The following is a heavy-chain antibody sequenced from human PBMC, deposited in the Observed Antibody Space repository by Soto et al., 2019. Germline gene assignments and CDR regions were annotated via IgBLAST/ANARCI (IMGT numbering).Heavy chain of an antibody. CDR3: ARMFHCSGGTCPFDY. J-gene: IGHJ4*02. CDR1: GFSLSTSGMR. V-gene: IGHV2-70*04. CDR2: IDWDDDK. Sequence: SGPTLVNPTQTLTLTCTFSGFSLSTSGMRVSWIRQPPGKALEWLARIDWDDDKFYNTSLKTRLTISKDSSKNQVVLTMTNMDPVDTATYYCARMFHCSGGTCPFDYWGQGALVTGS. D-gene: IGHD2-15*01.